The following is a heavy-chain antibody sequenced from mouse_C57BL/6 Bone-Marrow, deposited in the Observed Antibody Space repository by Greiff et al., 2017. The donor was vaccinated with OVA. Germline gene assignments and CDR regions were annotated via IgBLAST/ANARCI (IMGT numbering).Heavy chain of an antibody. Sequence: VQLQQPGAELVKPGASVKLSCKASGYTFTSYWMHWVKQRPGQGLEWIGMIHPNSGSTTYNEKFKSKSTLTVDKSSSTAYMQLSSLTSEDSAVYYCARARQLRQYYFDYWGQGTTLTVSS. CDR1: GYTFTSYW. CDR3: ARARQLRQYYFDY. V-gene: IGHV1-64*01. J-gene: IGHJ2*01. CDR2: IHPNSGST. D-gene: IGHD3-2*02.